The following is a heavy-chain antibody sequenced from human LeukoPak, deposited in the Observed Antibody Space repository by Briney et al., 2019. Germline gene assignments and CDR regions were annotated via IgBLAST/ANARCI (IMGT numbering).Heavy chain of an antibody. Sequence: PSETLSLTXTVSGGSISGSYWSWIRRPPGKGLEWIAYMYNSGSTNYNPSLKSRVTISIDTSKNQFSLKLSSLTAADTSIYYCARGIESYGDYGYWGQGILVTVSS. V-gene: IGHV4-59*01. CDR1: GGSISGSY. CDR3: ARGIESYGDYGY. J-gene: IGHJ4*02. CDR2: MYNSGST. D-gene: IGHD4-17*01.